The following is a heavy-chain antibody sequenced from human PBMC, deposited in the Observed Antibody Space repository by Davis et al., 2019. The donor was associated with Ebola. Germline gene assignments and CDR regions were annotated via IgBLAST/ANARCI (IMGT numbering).Heavy chain of an antibody. CDR2: ISSNSSYI. D-gene: IGHD3-10*01. Sequence: GESLKISCAASGFTFSSYSMNWVRQAPGKGLEWVSSISSNSSYIYYADSVKGRFTISRDNANNSLYLQMNSLRAEDTAVYYCARAMVRGVTAYYYYGMDVWGKGTTVTVSS. V-gene: IGHV3-21*01. CDR3: ARAMVRGVTAYYYYGMDV. CDR1: GFTFSSYS. J-gene: IGHJ6*04.